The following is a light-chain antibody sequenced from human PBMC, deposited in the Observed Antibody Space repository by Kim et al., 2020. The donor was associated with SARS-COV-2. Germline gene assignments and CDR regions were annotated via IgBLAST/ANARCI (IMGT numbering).Light chain of an antibody. Sequence: VSPGERAALSCRASQSVYSNLAWYQQKPGQAPRLLFYGASTRAPGVPARFGGSGSGTEFTLTISSLQSEDFAVYYCQHYNNWPEYTFGQGTKLEI. CDR1: QSVYSN. CDR3: QHYNNWPEYT. V-gene: IGKV3-15*01. CDR2: GAS. J-gene: IGKJ2*01.